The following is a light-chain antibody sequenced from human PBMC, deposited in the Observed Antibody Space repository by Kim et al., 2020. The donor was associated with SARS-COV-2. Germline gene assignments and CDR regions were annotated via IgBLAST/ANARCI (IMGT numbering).Light chain of an antibody. CDR1: TLRDHY. V-gene: IGLV3-19*01. Sequence: AIGQPLQITCEGDTLRDHYPSGYPQKPGRAPILVLYGKNNRPSGIPDRFSGSISGNTASLTITGAQAEDEADYYCNCRDSSDNQWVFGGGTQLTVL. J-gene: IGLJ3*02. CDR2: GKN. CDR3: NCRDSSDNQWV.